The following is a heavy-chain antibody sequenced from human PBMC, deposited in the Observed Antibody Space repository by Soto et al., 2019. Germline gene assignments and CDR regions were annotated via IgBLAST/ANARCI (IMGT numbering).Heavy chain of an antibody. CDR3: VSQLGPTISANRFDP. D-gene: IGHD6-6*01. Sequence: QVHLVQAGVEVKTPAASVKVSCESSGYTFFTYDISWVLQAPGQRLEWMGWISTYSGDTKDAEKFQGRVTMTTDTTTPTAYLLMSRLSLDATVVYYCVSQLGPTISANRFDPCGQGTLVPVSS. V-gene: IGHV1-18*01. CDR2: ISTYSGDT. CDR1: GYTFFTYD. J-gene: IGHJ5*02.